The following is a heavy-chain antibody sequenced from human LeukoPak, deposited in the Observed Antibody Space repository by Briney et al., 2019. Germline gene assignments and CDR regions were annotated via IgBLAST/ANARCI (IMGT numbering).Heavy chain of an antibody. CDR2: INHSGST. CDR3: ARCLGAYCTNGVCYHFDY. V-gene: IGHV4-34*01. CDR1: GGSFSGYY. J-gene: IGHJ4*02. Sequence: SETLSLTCAVYGGSFSGYYWSWTRQPPGKGLEWIGEINHSGSTNYNPSLKSRVTISVDTSKNQFSLKLSSVTAADTAVYYCARCLGAYCTNGVCYHFDYWGQGTLVTVSS. D-gene: IGHD2-8*01.